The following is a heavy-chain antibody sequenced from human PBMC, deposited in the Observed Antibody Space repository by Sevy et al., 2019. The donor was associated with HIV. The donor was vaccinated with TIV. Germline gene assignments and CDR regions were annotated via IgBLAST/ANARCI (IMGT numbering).Heavy chain of an antibody. CDR3: ARYWGRDGHSIDY. D-gene: IGHD3-16*01. V-gene: IGHV3-33*08. Sequence: GGSLRLSCAASGFTFSTYAMHWTRQAPGKGLEWVAVIWYDGTDKYYADSVQGRFTIARDNSKNTLYLQMNSLRVEDTAVYYCARYWGRDGHSIDYWGQGTLVTVSS. CDR2: IWYDGTDK. J-gene: IGHJ4*02. CDR1: GFTFSTYA.